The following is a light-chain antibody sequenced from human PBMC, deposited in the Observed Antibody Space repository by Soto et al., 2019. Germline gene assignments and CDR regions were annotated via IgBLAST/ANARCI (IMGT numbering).Light chain of an antibody. V-gene: IGKV3-15*01. CDR2: GAS. Sequence: EIVITQSPATPSVSPGARATLSCRASQRVSSNLAWYQQKPGQAPRLLIYGASTRATGIPARFSGSVSGTEFTLTISSLQSEDFAVYYCQQYNNWRITFGQGTRLEI. CDR3: QQYNNWRIT. J-gene: IGKJ5*01. CDR1: QRVSSN.